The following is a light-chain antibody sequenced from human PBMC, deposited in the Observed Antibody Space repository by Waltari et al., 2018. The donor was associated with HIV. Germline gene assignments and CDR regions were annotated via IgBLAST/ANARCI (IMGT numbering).Light chain of an antibody. CDR1: QSISSF. Sequence: DIQMTQSPSSLSASVGDRVTITCLASQSISSFLNWYQQKPGKAPKLLIYAASSLQSGVPSRFSGSGSGTDFTLTVSSLQPEDFATYYCPQSYSTPLTFGGGTKVEIK. J-gene: IGKJ4*01. V-gene: IGKV1-39*01. CDR3: PQSYSTPLT. CDR2: AAS.